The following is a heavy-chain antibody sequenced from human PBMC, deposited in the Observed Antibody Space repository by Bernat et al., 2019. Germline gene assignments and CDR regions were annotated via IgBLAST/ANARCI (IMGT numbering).Heavy chain of an antibody. CDR2: MSSGSSTI. CDR1: GFTFTSYS. CDR3: ARDIWGSGRGY. J-gene: IGHJ4*02. Sequence: EVQLVESGGGLVQPGGSLRLSCVVSGFTFTSYSMNWVRQAPGKGLEWVSNMSSGSSTIYYADSVKGRFTISRDNGKNSLYLQMNSLRAEDTAVYYCARDIWGSGRGYWGQGTLVTVSS. V-gene: IGHV3-48*01. D-gene: IGHD3-16*01.